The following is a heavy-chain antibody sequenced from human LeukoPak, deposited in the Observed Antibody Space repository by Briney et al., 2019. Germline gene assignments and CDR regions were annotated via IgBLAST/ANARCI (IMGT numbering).Heavy chain of an antibody. J-gene: IGHJ4*02. CDR1: GGSISSYY. CDR3: ARGRGTYYHFDY. V-gene: IGHV4-59*01. D-gene: IGHD1-26*01. Sequence: SETLSLTCTVSGGSISSYYWSWIRQPPGKGLEWIGYIYYSGNTNYNPSLKSRVTISVDTSKNQLSLKLSSVTAADTAVYYCARGRGTYYHFDYWGQGTLVTVSS. CDR2: IYYSGNT.